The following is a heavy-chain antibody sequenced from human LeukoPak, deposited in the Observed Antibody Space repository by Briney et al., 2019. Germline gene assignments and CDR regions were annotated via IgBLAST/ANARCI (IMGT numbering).Heavy chain of an antibody. Sequence: SETLSLTCTVSGGSISSYYWSWIRQPPGKGLEWIGYIYYSGSTNYNPSLKSRVTISVDTSKNQFSLKLSSVTAADTAVYYCARERDGYYFDYWGQGTLVTVSS. J-gene: IGHJ4*02. CDR2: IYYSGST. CDR1: GGSISSYY. CDR3: ARERDGYYFDY. D-gene: IGHD5-24*01. V-gene: IGHV4-59*12.